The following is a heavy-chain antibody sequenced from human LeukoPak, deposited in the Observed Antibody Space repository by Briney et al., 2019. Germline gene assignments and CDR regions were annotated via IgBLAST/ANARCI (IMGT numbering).Heavy chain of an antibody. CDR3: ARDTAAAGTPHDYYSMDV. Sequence: GASVKVSCKASGGTFSSYAISWVRQAPGQGLEWMGGIIPIFGTANYAQKFQGRVTITADESTSTAYMELSSLRSEDTAVYYCARDTAAAGTPHDYYSMDVWGQGTTVTVSS. J-gene: IGHJ6*02. D-gene: IGHD6-13*01. CDR2: IIPIFGTA. V-gene: IGHV1-69*13. CDR1: GGTFSSYA.